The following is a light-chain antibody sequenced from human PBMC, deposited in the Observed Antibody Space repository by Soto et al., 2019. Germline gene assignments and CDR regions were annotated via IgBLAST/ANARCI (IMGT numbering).Light chain of an antibody. Sequence: DILMTQSPSTLSASVGDRVTITCRASESISRWLAWYQQKPGQAPKLLIHRASTLATGVPSRISGSGSGTDFTLTISNLQPDDFATYYCQQYKSYSPHTFGQGTKVDIK. CDR3: QQYKSYSPHT. CDR2: RAS. CDR1: ESISRW. J-gene: IGKJ2*01. V-gene: IGKV1-5*03.